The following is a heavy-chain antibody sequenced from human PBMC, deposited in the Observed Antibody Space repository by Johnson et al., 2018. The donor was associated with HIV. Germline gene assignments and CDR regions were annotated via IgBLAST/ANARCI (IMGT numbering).Heavy chain of an antibody. CDR2: IGTAGDT. D-gene: IGHD1-26*01. V-gene: IGHV3-13*01. CDR3: ARQGGANDAFDI. J-gene: IGHJ3*02. Sequence: EVQLVESGGGLVNPGGSLRLSCAASGFTFSSYDMHWVRQATGKGLEWVSAIGTAGDTYYPGSVKGRFTISRENAKNSLYLQMNSLSAGDTAVYYCARQGGANDAFDIWGQGTMVTVSS. CDR1: GFTFSSYD.